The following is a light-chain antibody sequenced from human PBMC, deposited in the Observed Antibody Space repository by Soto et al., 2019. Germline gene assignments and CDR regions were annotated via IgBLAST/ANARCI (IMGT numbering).Light chain of an antibody. J-gene: IGLJ1*01. CDR3: CSWAGSSTFYF. CDR2: EVS. V-gene: IGLV2-23*02. Sequence: QSVLTQPASVSGSPGQSIAISCTGTTTDVGSYKLVSWYQQHPGKAPKLMIYEVSRRPSGVSNRFSGSESGNTASLTISGLQAEDEADYYCCSWAGSSTFYFFGSGTKVTVL. CDR1: TTDVGSYKL.